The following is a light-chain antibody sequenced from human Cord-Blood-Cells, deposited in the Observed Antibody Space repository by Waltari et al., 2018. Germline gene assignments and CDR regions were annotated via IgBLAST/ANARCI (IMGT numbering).Light chain of an antibody. CDR3: QQYYGTPLT. J-gene: IGKJ4*01. CDR1: QSVLYSSNNKNY. Sequence: DIVMTQSPDSLAVSLGERATINCKSSQSVLYSSNNKNYLAWYQQKPGQPPKLLIYWASTRESGVRDRFSGSGSGTDFTLTISSLQAEDVAVYYCQQYYGTPLTFGGGTKVEIK. CDR2: WAS. V-gene: IGKV4-1*01.